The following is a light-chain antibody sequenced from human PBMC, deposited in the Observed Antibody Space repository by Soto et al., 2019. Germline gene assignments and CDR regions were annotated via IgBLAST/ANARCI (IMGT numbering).Light chain of an antibody. CDR1: QSVSSSY. J-gene: IGKJ4*01. V-gene: IGKV3-20*01. CDR3: QQYGSSPLT. Sequence: EIVLAQSPDTVSLSPGERATLSCRASQSVSSSYLAWYQQKPGQAPRLLIYHASSRATGIPDRFSGSGSGTDFTLTISRLEPEDFAVYYCQQYGSSPLTFGRGTKVEIK. CDR2: HAS.